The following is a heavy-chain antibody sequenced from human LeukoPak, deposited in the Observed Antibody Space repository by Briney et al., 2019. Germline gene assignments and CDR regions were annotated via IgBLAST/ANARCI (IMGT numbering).Heavy chain of an antibody. J-gene: IGHJ4*02. D-gene: IGHD6-13*01. V-gene: IGHV3-21*01. CDR1: GFTFSSYT. CDR3: ARDRAAYSSPTTQDY. CDR2: ISTSSTYI. Sequence: PGGSLRLSCAASGFTFSSYTTNWVRQAPGKGLEWVSSISTSSTYIYYADSVKGRFTISRVNARNSLYLQMNSLRAEDTAVYYCARDRAAYSSPTTQDYWGQGTLVTVSS.